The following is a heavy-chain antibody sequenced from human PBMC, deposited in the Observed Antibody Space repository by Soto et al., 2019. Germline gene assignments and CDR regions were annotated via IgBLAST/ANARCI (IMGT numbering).Heavy chain of an antibody. J-gene: IGHJ5*02. V-gene: IGHV3-33*01. D-gene: IGHD5-12*01. Sequence: QVQLVESGGGVVQPGRSLRLSCAASGFTFSSYGMHWVRQAPGKGLEWVAVIWYDGSNKYYADSVKGRFTISRDNSKNKLYLQMNSLRAEDTAVYYCARDPRRYSGYDYYPPAHNWFDPWGQGTLVTVSS. CDR3: ARDPRRYSGYDYYPPAHNWFDP. CDR2: IWYDGSNK. CDR1: GFTFSSYG.